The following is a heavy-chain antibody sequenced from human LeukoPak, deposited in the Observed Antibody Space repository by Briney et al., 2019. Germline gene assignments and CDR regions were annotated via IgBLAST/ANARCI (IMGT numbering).Heavy chain of an antibody. Sequence: GGSLRLSCAASGFTFSSYAMSWVRQAPGKGLEWVSSISDSGGSTYYADSVKGRFTISRDNYTNTLYLQMNRLRAEDTAVYYCAKDLGSLSTSYLWDAFDIWGQGTMVTVSS. CDR1: GFTFSSYA. D-gene: IGHD2-2*01. CDR2: ISDSGGST. J-gene: IGHJ3*02. V-gene: IGHV3-23*01. CDR3: AKDLGSLSTSYLWDAFDI.